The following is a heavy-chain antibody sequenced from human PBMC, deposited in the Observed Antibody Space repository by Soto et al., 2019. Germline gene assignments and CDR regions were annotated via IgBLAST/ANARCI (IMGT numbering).Heavy chain of an antibody. CDR3: AAAGRGYCSGGSCYSSSLYGMDV. Sequence: GASVKVSCKASGFTFTSSAVQWVRQARGQRXEWIGWIVVGSGNTNYAQKFQERVTITRDMSTSTAYMELSSLRSEDTAVYYCAAAGRGYCSGGSCYSSSLYGMDVWGQGTTVTVSS. CDR2: IVVGSGNT. CDR1: GFTFTSSA. V-gene: IGHV1-58*01. D-gene: IGHD2-15*01. J-gene: IGHJ6*02.